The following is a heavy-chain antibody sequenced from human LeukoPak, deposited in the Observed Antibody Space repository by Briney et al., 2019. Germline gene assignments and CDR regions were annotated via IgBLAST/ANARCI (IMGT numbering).Heavy chain of an antibody. D-gene: IGHD3-10*01. CDR2: ISSSSSYI. J-gene: IGHJ4*02. CDR1: GFTFSSYS. V-gene: IGHV3-21*01. CDR3: ARAGASLLWFGELLS. Sequence: GGSLRLSCAASGFTFSSYSMNWVRQAPGKGLEWVSSISSSSSYIYYADSVKGRFTISRDNAKNSLYLQMNSLRAEDTAVYYCARAGASLLWFGELLSWGQGILVTVSS.